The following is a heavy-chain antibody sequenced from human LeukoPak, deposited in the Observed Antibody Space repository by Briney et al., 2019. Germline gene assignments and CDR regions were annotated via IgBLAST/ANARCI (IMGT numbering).Heavy chain of an antibody. CDR3: ARIYCSSTSCHDY. CDR1: GFTFSSYE. Sequence: GGSLRLSCAASGFTFSSYEMNWVRQAPGKGLEWVSYISSSGSTIYYADSVKGRFTISRDNAKNSLYLQMNSLRAEDTAVYCCARIYCSSTSCHDYWGQGTLVTVSS. CDR2: ISSSGSTI. D-gene: IGHD2-2*01. V-gene: IGHV3-48*03. J-gene: IGHJ4*02.